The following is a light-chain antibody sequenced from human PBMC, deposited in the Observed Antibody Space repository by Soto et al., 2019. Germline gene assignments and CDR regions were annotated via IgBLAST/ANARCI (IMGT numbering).Light chain of an antibody. Sequence: KVMTQSPATLSVSPGERATLSCRASQSVNSNLAWYQQKPGQAPRLLLYGASTRAIDIPARFSGSASGTEFTLTISSLQSEDSAVYYCQQYNDWPLTFGGGTKVEI. CDR2: GAS. CDR3: QQYNDWPLT. V-gene: IGKV3-15*01. J-gene: IGKJ4*01. CDR1: QSVNSN.